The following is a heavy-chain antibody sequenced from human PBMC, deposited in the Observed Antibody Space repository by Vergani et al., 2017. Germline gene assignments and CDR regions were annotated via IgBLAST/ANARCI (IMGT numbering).Heavy chain of an antibody. J-gene: IGHJ6*02. D-gene: IGHD2-2*01. CDR1: GGSISSGDYY. V-gene: IGHV4-30-4*08. CDR2: IYYSGST. Sequence: QVQLQESGPGLVKPSQTLSLTCTVSGGSISSGDYYWSWIRQPPGKGLEWIGYIYYSGSTNYNPSLKSRVTISVDKSKNQFSLKLSSVTAADTAVYYCARALGYCSSTSCYRSGYYYYGMDVWGQATTVTVSS. CDR3: ARALGYCSSTSCYRSGYYYYGMDV.